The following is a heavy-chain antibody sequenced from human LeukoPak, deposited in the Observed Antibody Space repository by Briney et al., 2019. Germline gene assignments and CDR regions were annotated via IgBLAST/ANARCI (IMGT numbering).Heavy chain of an antibody. V-gene: IGHV4-61*01. D-gene: IGHD6-6*01. J-gene: IGHJ4*02. CDR2: IYYSGST. CDR3: ARASSSGDY. Sequence: SETLSLTCTVSGGSVSSGSYYWSWIRQPPGRGLEWIGYIYYSGSTNYNPSLKSRVTISVDTSNNQFPLQLRSVTAADTAVYYCARASSSGDYWGQGTLVTVSS. CDR1: GGSVSSGSYY.